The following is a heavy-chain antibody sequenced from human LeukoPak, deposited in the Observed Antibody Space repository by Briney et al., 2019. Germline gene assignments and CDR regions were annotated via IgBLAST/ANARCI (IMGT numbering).Heavy chain of an antibody. CDR3: ARESDADTAMFVYYFDY. V-gene: IGHV1-69*13. D-gene: IGHD5-18*01. Sequence: GASVKVSCKASGGTFSSYAISWVRQAPGQGLEWMGGIISIFGTANYAQKFQGRVTITADESTSTAYMELSSLRSEDTAVYYCARESDADTAMFVYYFDYWGQGTLVTVSS. J-gene: IGHJ4*02. CDR1: GGTFSSYA. CDR2: IISIFGTA.